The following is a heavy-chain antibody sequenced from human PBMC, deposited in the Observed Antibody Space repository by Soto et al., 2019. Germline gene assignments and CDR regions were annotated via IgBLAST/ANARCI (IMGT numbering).Heavy chain of an antibody. J-gene: IGHJ5*02. CDR1: GDSYSISTYS. CDR2: IYQSGVT. CDR3: AGMPYTSGLRFDP. Sequence: SETLSLTCNTSGDSYSISTYSWSWIRQPPGKALQWIGFIYQSGVTSYNPSLASRVSISLDRSNNQCSLKLKSVTAADTAVYFCAGMPYTSGLRFDPWGPGTLVTVSS. D-gene: IGHD6-19*01. V-gene: IGHV4-30-2*01.